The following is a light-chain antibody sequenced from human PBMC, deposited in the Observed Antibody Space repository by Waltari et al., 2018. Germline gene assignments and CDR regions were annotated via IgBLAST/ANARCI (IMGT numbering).Light chain of an antibody. Sequence: QSALTQPPSASGSPGQSGTISCTGTSSDVGGYNYVPWYQQHPGKAPKLMVYGVSERPSGVPDRFSGCKSGNTASLTVSGLQAEDEADYYCSSYAGSNNLVFGGGTKLTVL. CDR2: GVS. J-gene: IGLJ2*01. V-gene: IGLV2-8*01. CDR3: SSYAGSNNLV. CDR1: SSDVGGYNY.